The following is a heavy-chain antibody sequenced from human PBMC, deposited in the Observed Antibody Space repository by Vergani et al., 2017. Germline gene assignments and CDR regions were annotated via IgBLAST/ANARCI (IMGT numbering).Heavy chain of an antibody. Sequence: QVQLVQSGAEVKKPGSSVKVSCKTSGGTFKSNTFSWVRQAPGQGLEWMGGIIPIFGTADYAQKFQGRVTITADESTSTAYMELSSLRSEDTAVYYCARAITIFGVVINYYYYMDVWGKGTTVTVSS. CDR2: IIPIFGTA. D-gene: IGHD3-3*01. V-gene: IGHV1-69*01. J-gene: IGHJ6*03. CDR1: GGTFKSNT. CDR3: ARAITIFGVVINYYYYMDV.